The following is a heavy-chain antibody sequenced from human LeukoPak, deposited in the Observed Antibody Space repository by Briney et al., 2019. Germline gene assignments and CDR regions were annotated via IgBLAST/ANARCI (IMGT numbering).Heavy chain of an antibody. CDR1: IGSISSSKW. CDR2: IYLYGTT. V-gene: IGHV4-4*02. D-gene: IGHD1/OR15-1a*01. Sequence: KPSETLSLTCSLSIGSISSSKWWSWVRQSPVKGLEWIGEIYLYGTTNYNPSFTSRVTMSVDRSRNQFSLKLTSVTAADTAVYYCARQEWEQQGRDYYINGLDVWGPGTTVIVSS. J-gene: IGHJ6*02. CDR3: ARQEWEQQGRDYYINGLDV.